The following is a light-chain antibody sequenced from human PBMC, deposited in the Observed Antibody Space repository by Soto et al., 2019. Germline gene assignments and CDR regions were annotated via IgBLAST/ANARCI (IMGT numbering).Light chain of an antibody. CDR2: GAS. CDR3: QQYGNSPLT. CDR1: QSVTSSY. V-gene: IGKV3-20*01. J-gene: IGKJ4*01. Sequence: EIVLTQSPGTLSLSPGERATLSCMASQSVTSSYLAWYQQKPGQAPRLLIYGASSRATGIPDRFSGSGSGTDFTLNISRLEPEDFAVYYCQQYGNSPLTFGGGTKVEIK.